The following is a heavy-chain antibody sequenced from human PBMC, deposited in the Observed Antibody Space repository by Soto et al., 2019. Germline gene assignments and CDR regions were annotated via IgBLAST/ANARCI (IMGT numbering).Heavy chain of an antibody. J-gene: IGHJ6*02. D-gene: IGHD3-10*01. Sequence: QVQLVQSGAEVKKPGSSVKVSCKASGGTFSSYAISWVRQAPGQGLEWMGGNIPIFGTANYAQKFQGRVTITADESTSTAYMELSSLRSEDTAVYYCARVSRGIGDSGDIYYYYYYGMDVWGQGTTVTVSS. CDR1: GGTFSSYA. V-gene: IGHV1-69*01. CDR3: ARVSRGIGDSGDIYYYYYYGMDV. CDR2: NIPIFGTA.